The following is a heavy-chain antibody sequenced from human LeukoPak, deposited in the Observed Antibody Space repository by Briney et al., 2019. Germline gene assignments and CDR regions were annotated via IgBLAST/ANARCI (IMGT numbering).Heavy chain of an antibody. CDR3: AGVDDMSEYYFDY. J-gene: IGHJ4*02. Sequence: ASVKDTCKASGYTFTGYYMHWVRQAPGQGLEWMGWINPNSGGTNYAQKFQGRVTMTRDTSISTAYMELSRLRSDDTAVYYCAGVDDMSEYYFDYWGQGTLVTVSS. CDR1: GYTFTGYY. D-gene: IGHD3-22*01. V-gene: IGHV1-2*02. CDR2: INPNSGGT.